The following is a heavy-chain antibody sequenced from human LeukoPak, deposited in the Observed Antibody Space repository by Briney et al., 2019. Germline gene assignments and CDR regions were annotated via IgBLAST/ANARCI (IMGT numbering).Heavy chain of an antibody. CDR3: AKDFKVVATQLAPPDAFDI. V-gene: IGHV3-23*01. CDR2: ISGSGGST. D-gene: IGHD5-12*01. Sequence: GGSLRLSCAASGFTFSSYAMSWVRQAPGKGLEWVSAISGSGGSTYYADSVKGRFTISRDNSKNTLYLPMNSLRAEDTAVYYCAKDFKVVATQLAPPDAFDIWGQGTMVTVSS. CDR1: GFTFSSYA. J-gene: IGHJ3*02.